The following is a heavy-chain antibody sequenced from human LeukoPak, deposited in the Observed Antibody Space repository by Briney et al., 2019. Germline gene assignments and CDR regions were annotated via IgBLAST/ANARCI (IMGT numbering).Heavy chain of an antibody. D-gene: IGHD6-19*01. V-gene: IGHV4-61*01. CDR1: GGSVSGGSYY. CDR2: IYYSGST. CDR3: ARAHSSGRTFDY. Sequence: PSETLSLTCTVFGGSVSGGSYYWSWIRQPPGKGLEWIGYIYYSGSTNYNPSLKSRVTISVDTSKNQFSLKLSSVTAADTAVYYCARAHSSGRTFDYWGQGTLVTVSS. J-gene: IGHJ4*02.